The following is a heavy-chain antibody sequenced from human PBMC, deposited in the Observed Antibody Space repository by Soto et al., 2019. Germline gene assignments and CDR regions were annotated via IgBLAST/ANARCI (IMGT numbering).Heavy chain of an antibody. V-gene: IGHV1-18*01. J-gene: IGHJ4*02. D-gene: IGHD5-18*01. CDR3: ASSLLVGYGLEGESD. Sequence: QVQLVQSGAGVKKPGASVKVSCKASGYTFTSYGISWVRQAPGQGLDWMGWISAYSGNTNYAQKLQGRVTMTTDTSTSTDYMELRSLRSDDTAVYYCASSLLVGYGLEGESDWGQGTLVTVSS. CDR1: GYTFTSYG. CDR2: ISAYSGNT.